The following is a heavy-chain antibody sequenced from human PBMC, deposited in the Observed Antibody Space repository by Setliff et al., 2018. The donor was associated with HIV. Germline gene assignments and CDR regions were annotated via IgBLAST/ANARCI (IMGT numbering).Heavy chain of an antibody. V-gene: IGHV3-53*01. J-gene: IGHJ4*02. D-gene: IGHD4-17*01. CDR3: AAGHYGA. CDR1: DFDISTNY. CDR2: MYKDGST. Sequence: GSLRLSCAASDFDISTNYMRWIRQAPGKGLECVSVMYKDGSTFYADSVKGRFTTSRDNSNNVLFLQMNSLRAEDTALYYCAAGHYGAWGQGILVTVSS.